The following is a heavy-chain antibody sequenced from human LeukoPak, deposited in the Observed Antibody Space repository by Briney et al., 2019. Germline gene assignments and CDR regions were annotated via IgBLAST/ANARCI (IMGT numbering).Heavy chain of an antibody. Sequence: GGSLRLSCAASGFTFSSYAMHWVRQAPGKGLEWVAVISYDGSNKYYADSVKGRFTISRDNSKNTLYLQMNSLRAEDTAVYYCARSEIAARWRYIDYWGQGTLVTVSS. CDR1: GFTFSSYA. V-gene: IGHV3-30*04. CDR2: ISYDGSNK. J-gene: IGHJ4*02. D-gene: IGHD6-6*01. CDR3: ARSEIAARWRYIDY.